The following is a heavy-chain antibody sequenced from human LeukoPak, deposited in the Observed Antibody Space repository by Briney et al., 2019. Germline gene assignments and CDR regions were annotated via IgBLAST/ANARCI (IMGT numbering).Heavy chain of an antibody. D-gene: IGHD6-19*01. V-gene: IGHV3-49*04. Sequence: PGRSLRLSCIASGFTFGDYAMDWVRQAPGKGLEWVGFVRSRAYGGTPEYGASVKGRFTISRDDSKAVAYLQMNSLTAEDTAVYFCTTEGVAGLTKFEYWGQGTLVTVSS. CDR2: VRSRAYGGTP. CDR1: GFTFGDYA. J-gene: IGHJ4*02. CDR3: TTEGVAGLTKFEY.